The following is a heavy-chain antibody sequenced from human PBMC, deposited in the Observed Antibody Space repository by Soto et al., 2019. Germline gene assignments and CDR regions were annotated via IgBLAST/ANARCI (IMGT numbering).Heavy chain of an antibody. CDR3: AREKIVVVITTLTNHFDY. D-gene: IGHD3-22*01. V-gene: IGHV3-7*01. J-gene: IGHJ4*02. Sequence: SLRLSCAASGFTFSSYWMSWVRQAPGKGLEWVANIKQDGSEKYYVDSVKGRFTISRDNAKNSLYLQMNSLRAEDTAVYYCAREKIVVVITTLTNHFDYWGQGTLVTVSS. CDR1: GFTFSSYW. CDR2: IKQDGSEK.